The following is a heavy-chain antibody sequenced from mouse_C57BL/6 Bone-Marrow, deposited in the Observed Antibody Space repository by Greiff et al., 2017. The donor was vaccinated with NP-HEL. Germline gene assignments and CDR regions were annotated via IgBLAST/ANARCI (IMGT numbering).Heavy chain of an antibody. V-gene: IGHV1-80*01. CDR1: GYAFSSYW. Sequence: VQLQQSGAELVKPGASVKISCKASGYAFSSYWMNWVKQRPGKGLEWIGQIYPGDGDTNYNGKFKGKATLTADKSSSTAYMQLSSLTSEDSAVYFCARNLLPGAWFAYWGQGTLVTVSA. CDR2: IYPGDGDT. D-gene: IGHD2-1*01. CDR3: ARNLLPGAWFAY. J-gene: IGHJ3*01.